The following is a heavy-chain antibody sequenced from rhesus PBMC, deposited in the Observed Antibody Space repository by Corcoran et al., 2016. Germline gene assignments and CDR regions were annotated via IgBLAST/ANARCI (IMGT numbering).Heavy chain of an antibody. J-gene: IGHJ4*01. CDR3: VRSSNPNDEFAY. CDR1: GDSLSRNY. D-gene: IGHD1-14*01. Sequence: QVQLQESGPGLVKPSETLPLTCAVSGDSLSRNYWHWLRQAPGKGLGWIGRNYGNAGQTDYNPSLKSRLTISRDTSKNQFSLKVTSVTAADTAVYYCVRSSNPNDEFAYWGQGILVTVSS. CDR2: NYGNAGQT. V-gene: IGHV4S2*01.